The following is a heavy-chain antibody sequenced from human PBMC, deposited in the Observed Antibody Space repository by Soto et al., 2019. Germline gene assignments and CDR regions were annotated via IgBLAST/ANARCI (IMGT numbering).Heavy chain of an antibody. CDR1: GFTFSSYA. D-gene: IGHD3-22*01. CDR2: VSAGGDMK. Sequence: GGSLRLSCAASGFTFSSYAMSWVRQAPGKGLEWVSSVSAGGDMKYYSDSVKGRFTISRDNSNNALFLQWSSLKASDTAMYYCARYRRTQSSGYHPYYYYYGMDVWGQGTTVTVSS. V-gene: IGHV3-23*01. J-gene: IGHJ6*02. CDR3: ARYRRTQSSGYHPYYYYYGMDV.